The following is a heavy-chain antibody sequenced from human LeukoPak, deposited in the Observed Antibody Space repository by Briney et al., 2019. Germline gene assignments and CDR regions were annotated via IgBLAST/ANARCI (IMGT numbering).Heavy chain of an antibody. CDR1: GDSISSYY. J-gene: IGHJ3*02. CDR2: IYYSGNT. CDR3: ARDYAFDI. V-gene: IGHV4-59*01. Sequence: SETLSLTCTVSGDSISSYYWSWIQQPPGKGLEWIGCIYYSGNTNYNPSLKSRVTISIDTSKNQFSLKLSSVTAADTAVYYCARDYAFDIWGQGTMVTVSS.